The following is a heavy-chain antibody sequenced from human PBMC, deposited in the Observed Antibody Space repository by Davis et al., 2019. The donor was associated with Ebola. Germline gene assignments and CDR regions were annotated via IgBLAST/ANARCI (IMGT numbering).Heavy chain of an antibody. CDR3: VKDPYADFHDGAY. CDR1: GFAFDSYS. J-gene: IGHJ4*02. Sequence: GGSLRLSCAASGFAFDSYSMNWVRQAPGKGPEWVSGLWSGGLNTFYADSVRGRFTVSRDNSMKTLYLQMNSLRVDDTAVYFCVKDPYADFHDGAYWGRGTLVTVSS. CDR2: LWSGGLNT. V-gene: IGHV3-23*03. D-gene: IGHD4/OR15-4a*01.